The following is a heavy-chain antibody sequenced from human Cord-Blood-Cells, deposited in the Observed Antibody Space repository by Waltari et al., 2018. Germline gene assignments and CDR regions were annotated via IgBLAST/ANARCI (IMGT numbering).Heavy chain of an antibody. J-gene: IGHJ3*02. Sequence: QLQLQESGPGLVKPSETLSLTCTVSGGSISSSSYYWGWIRPPPGKGLEWIGSIYYSGSTYYNPSLKSRVTISVDTSKNQFSLKLSSVTAADTAVYYCARPIYSSSSRNAFDIWGQGTMVTVSS. CDR2: IYYSGST. D-gene: IGHD6-6*01. CDR1: GGSISSSSYY. CDR3: ARPIYSSSSRNAFDI. V-gene: IGHV4-39*01.